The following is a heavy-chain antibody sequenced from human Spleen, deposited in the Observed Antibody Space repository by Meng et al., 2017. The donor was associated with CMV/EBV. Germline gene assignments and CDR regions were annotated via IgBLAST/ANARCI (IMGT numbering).Heavy chain of an antibody. V-gene: IGHV4-61*01. Sequence: GPLRLSCTVSGGSVTSDRYYWSWIRQPPGKGLEWIGYIYDSGSTKYNPSLKGRVSISVDTSKNQFSLNLNSVTAADTAVYYCARPAFGAGSYYKYWGQGLLVTVSS. CDR1: GGSVTSDRYY. D-gene: IGHD3-10*01. CDR3: ARPAFGAGSYYKY. J-gene: IGHJ4*02. CDR2: IYDSGST.